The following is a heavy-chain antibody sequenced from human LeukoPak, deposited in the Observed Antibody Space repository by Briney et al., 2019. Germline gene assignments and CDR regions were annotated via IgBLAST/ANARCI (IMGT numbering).Heavy chain of an antibody. J-gene: IGHJ4*02. CDR1: GGTFSSYT. CDR3: LHPSSGPSAVDY. CDR2: IIPILGIA. V-gene: IGHV1-69*02. Sequence: SVKVSCKASGGTFSSYTISWVRQAPGQGLEWMGRIIPILGIANYAQKFQGRVTITADKSTSTAYMELSSLRSEDAAVYYCLHPSSGPSAVDYWGQGTLVTVSS. D-gene: IGHD3-22*01.